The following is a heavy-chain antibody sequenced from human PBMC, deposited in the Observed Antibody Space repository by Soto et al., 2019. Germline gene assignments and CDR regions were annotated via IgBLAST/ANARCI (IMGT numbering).Heavy chain of an antibody. V-gene: IGHV4-34*01. CDR3: ARVPYYYDSSGYYRHFDY. J-gene: IGHJ4*02. Sequence: PLEMLSLTCGVYGGSFSGYYWSWIRQPPGKGLEWIGEINHSGSTNYNPSLKSRVTISVDTSKNQFSLKLSSVTAADTAVYYCARVPYYYDSSGYYRHFDYWGQGTLVTVSS. D-gene: IGHD3-22*01. CDR1: GGSFSGYY. CDR2: INHSGST.